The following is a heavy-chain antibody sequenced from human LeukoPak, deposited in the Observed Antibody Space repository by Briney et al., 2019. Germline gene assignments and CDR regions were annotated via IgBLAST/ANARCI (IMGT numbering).Heavy chain of an antibody. V-gene: IGHV3-23*01. D-gene: IGHD1-26*01. CDR2: ISASGGST. Sequence: GGSLRLSCAASGFTFSAFSMSWVRQAPGKGLEWVSAISASGGSTYYADSVKGRFTISRDNSKNTLYLQMNSLRGEDTAVYYCAKDQSHTGSYCPSDYWGQGALVTVSS. CDR1: GFTFSAFS. CDR3: AKDQSHTGSYCPSDY. J-gene: IGHJ4*02.